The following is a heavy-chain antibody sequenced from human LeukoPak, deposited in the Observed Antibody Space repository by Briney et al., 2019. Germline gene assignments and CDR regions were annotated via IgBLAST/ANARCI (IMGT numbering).Heavy chain of an antibody. CDR3: ATDGLYDSSRAGGYYFDF. J-gene: IGHJ4*02. Sequence: PGGSLRLSCAASGFTFSYAWMNCVRQAPGKGLEWLVRIKSRINGGTADYTAPVKGRFTISRDDSKNMLYLQMNSLRSEDRAIYYCATDGLYDSSRAGGYYFDFWGEGNLVTVSS. CDR1: GFTFSYAW. CDR2: IKSRINGGTA. V-gene: IGHV3-15*01. D-gene: IGHD3-22*01.